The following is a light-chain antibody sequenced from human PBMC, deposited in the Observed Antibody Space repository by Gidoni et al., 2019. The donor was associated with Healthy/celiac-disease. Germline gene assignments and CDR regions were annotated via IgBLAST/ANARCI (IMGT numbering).Light chain of an antibody. V-gene: IGKV2-30*02. Sequence: DVVMTQSPLSLPVTLGQPASISCRSSQSLVHSDGNTYLNWFQQRPGQSPRRLIYKVSNRDSGVPDRFSGSGSGTDFTLKISRVEAEDVGVYYCMQGTHLFGPGTKVDIK. CDR1: QSLVHSDGNTY. CDR3: MQGTHL. CDR2: KVS. J-gene: IGKJ3*01.